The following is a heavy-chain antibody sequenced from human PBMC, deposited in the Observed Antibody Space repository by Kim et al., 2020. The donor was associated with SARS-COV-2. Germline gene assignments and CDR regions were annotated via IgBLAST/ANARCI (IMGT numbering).Heavy chain of an antibody. D-gene: IGHD3-22*01. CDR1: GFTFSSYS. J-gene: IGHJ4*02. Sequence: GGSLRLSCAASGFTFSSYSMNWVRQAPGKGLEWVSSISNGGSNIYYVDSVKGRFTISRDNAKNSVYLQMNSLRAEDTAVYYCARVVGYYYDSSGYYVVDYWGQGTLVTVSS. CDR2: ISNGGSNI. V-gene: IGHV3-21*01. CDR3: ARVVGYYYDSSGYYVVDY.